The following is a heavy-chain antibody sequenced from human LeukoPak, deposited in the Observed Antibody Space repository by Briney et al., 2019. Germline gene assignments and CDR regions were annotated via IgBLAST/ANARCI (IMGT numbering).Heavy chain of an antibody. CDR3: AVVHCSAENCYSSRIDY. D-gene: IGHD2-15*01. V-gene: IGHV3-11*01. Sequence: GGSLRLSCAVSGFTFPDYYMTWIRQAPGKGLEWVSYISHLGNEIYYADSVKGRFTISRDNARNSLFLQMNSLRVEDTAVYYCAVVHCSAENCYSSRIDYWGQGTLVAVSS. CDR2: ISHLGNEI. CDR1: GFTFPDYY. J-gene: IGHJ4*02.